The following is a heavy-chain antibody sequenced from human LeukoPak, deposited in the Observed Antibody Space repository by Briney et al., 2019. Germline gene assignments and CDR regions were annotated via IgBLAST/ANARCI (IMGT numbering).Heavy chain of an antibody. D-gene: IGHD3-10*01. Sequence: PGGSLRLTCAASGFTFSTYTMNWVRQAPGKGLEWVSSISSGSSYISYADSVKGRFTISRDNAKNSLYLQMNSLRAEDTAVYYCARSPFGDAFDIWGQGTMVTVSS. CDR1: GFTFSTYT. CDR2: ISSGSSYI. CDR3: ARSPFGDAFDI. V-gene: IGHV3-21*04. J-gene: IGHJ3*02.